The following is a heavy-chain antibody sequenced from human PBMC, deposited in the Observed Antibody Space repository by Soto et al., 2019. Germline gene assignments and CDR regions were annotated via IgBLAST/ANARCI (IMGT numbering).Heavy chain of an antibody. CDR3: KGYYYGSGSSLLDYYYMDV. CDR1: GGSISSSSYY. D-gene: IGHD3-10*01. Sequence: QLQLQESGPGLVKPSETLSLTCTVSGGSISSSSYYWGWIRQPTGKGLEWIGSIYYSGSTYYNPSLKSRVTISVDTSKNQFSLKLSSVTAADTAVYYCKGYYYGSGSSLLDYYYMDVLGKGTTFTVSS. CDR2: IYYSGST. V-gene: IGHV4-39*01. J-gene: IGHJ6*03.